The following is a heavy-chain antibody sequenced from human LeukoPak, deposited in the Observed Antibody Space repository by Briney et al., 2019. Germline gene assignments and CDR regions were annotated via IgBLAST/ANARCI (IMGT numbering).Heavy chain of an antibody. Sequence: SETLSLTCTVSGGSITIDHYYWSWIRQPPGKGLEWIGYIYYNGSAYYNPSLKSRAIISVDTSKNQFSLKLSSVTAADMAVYYCTREPTGDGSFDIWGQGTVVTVSS. J-gene: IGHJ3*02. V-gene: IGHV4-30-4*01. CDR2: IYYNGSA. D-gene: IGHD7-27*01. CDR1: GGSITIDHYY. CDR3: TREPTGDGSFDI.